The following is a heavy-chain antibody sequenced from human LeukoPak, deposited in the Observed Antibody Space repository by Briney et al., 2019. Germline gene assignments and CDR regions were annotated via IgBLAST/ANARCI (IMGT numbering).Heavy chain of an antibody. CDR2: IIPILGIA. Sequence: GSSVKVSCKASGGTFSSYTICWVRQAPAQGLEWMGRIIPILGIANYAQKFQSRVTITADKSTSTAYMELSSLRSEDTAVYYCARSLDYYDSSGSQGQIDYWGQGTLVTVSS. CDR1: GGTFSSYT. V-gene: IGHV1-69*02. CDR3: ARSLDYYDSSGSQGQIDY. D-gene: IGHD3-22*01. J-gene: IGHJ4*02.